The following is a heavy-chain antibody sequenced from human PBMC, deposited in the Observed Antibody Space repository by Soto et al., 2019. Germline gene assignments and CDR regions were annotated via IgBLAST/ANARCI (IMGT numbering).Heavy chain of an antibody. CDR3: AKVGKRAWEAIGYCDL. CDR1: GFTFSTYA. Sequence: EVQLWESGGGLVQPGGSLRLSCAASGFTFSTYAMTWVRQAPGKGLEWVSGISGSGGSTYYADSVKCRFTISIDNSKNAIYLEMNSLRVEDTALYYCAKVGKRAWEAIGYCDLWGRGTLVTVSS. J-gene: IGHJ2*01. D-gene: IGHD1-26*01. V-gene: IGHV3-23*01. CDR2: ISGSGGST.